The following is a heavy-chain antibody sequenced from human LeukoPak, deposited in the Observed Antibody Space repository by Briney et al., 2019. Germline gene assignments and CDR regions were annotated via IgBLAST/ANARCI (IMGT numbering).Heavy chain of an antibody. CDR2: IYYSGST. Sequence: PSETLSLTCTVSGGSISSSNYYWGWIRQPPGKGLEWIGSIYYSGSTYYNPSLKSRVTISVDTSKSQFSLRLSSVTAADTAVYFCARHHGGHFDYWGQGTLVTVSS. V-gene: IGHV4-39*07. D-gene: IGHD2-15*01. CDR1: GGSISSSNYY. CDR3: ARHHGGHFDY. J-gene: IGHJ4*02.